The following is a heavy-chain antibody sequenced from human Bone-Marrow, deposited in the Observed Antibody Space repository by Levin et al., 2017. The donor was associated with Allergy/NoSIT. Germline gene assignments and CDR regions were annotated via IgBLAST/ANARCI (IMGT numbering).Heavy chain of an antibody. J-gene: IGHJ3*01. CDR1: GGSISSNNW. V-gene: IGHV4-4*02. CDR3: TRRNSSWVVFSFDV. D-gene: IGHD2-8*02. CDR2: IYHSGTT. Sequence: PGGSLRLSCAVSGGSISSNNWWNWVRQAPGEGLEWIGEIYHSGTTNYNPSLKSRILISVDKSKNQFSLRLNSVTAADTALYYCTRRNSSWVVFSFDVWGEGTMVTVSS.